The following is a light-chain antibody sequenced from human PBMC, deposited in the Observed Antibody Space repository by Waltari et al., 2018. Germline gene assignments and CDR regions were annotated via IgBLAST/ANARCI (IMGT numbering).Light chain of an antibody. CDR1: TSDATAFTH. CDR3: SSYAGSNSHV. Sequence: QSALPPPPSASGSPGLSFTPSCTGTTSDATAFTHVPWYQQHPGTVPKPIIYEVSEWRSGVPQRFSGSKSGNTASLTVSGLQAEDEADYYCSSYAGSNSHVFGTGTRVTVL. CDR2: EVS. V-gene: IGLV2-8*01. J-gene: IGLJ1*01.